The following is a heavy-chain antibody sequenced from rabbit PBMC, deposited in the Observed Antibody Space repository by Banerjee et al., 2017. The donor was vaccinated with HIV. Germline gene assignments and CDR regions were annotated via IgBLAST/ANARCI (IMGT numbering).Heavy chain of an antibody. CDR3: ARFVGVSGHYDV. CDR1: GFSFSSGYY. Sequence: QSLEESGGDLVQPEGSLTLTCTASGFSFSSGYYMYWVRQAPGKGLEWIACIDADSSGSTYYASWAKGRFTISKTSSTTVTLQLTSLTAADTATYFCARFVGVSGHYDVWGPGTLVTVS. J-gene: IGHJ6*01. CDR2: IDADSSGST. D-gene: IGHD1-1*01. V-gene: IGHV1S40*01.